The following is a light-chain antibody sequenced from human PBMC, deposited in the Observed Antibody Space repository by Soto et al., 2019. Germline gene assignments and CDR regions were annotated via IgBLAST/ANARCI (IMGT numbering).Light chain of an antibody. V-gene: IGKV1-39*01. CDR2: AAS. CDR1: QSISSY. J-gene: IGKJ1*01. CDR3: HQYNNWPPWT. Sequence: DIQMTQSPSSLSAPVGDRVTITCRASQSISSYLNWYQQKPGKAPKLLIYAASSLQSGVPPRFSGSGSGTDFTLTISTLQPEDFAVYYCHQYNNWPPWTFGQGTKV.